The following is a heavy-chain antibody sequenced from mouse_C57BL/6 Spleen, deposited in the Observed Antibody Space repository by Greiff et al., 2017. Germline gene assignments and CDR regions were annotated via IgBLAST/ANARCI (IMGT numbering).Heavy chain of an antibody. CDR1: GYAFTNYL. J-gene: IGHJ2*01. Sequence: VQLKESRAELVRPGTSVKVSCKASGYAFTNYLIEWVKQRPGQGLEWIGVINPGSGGTNYNEKFKGKATLTADKSSSTAYMQLSSLTSEDSAVYFCARDYDYDGGFDYWGQGTTLTVSS. V-gene: IGHV1-54*01. CDR2: INPGSGGT. CDR3: ARDYDYDGGFDY. D-gene: IGHD2-4*01.